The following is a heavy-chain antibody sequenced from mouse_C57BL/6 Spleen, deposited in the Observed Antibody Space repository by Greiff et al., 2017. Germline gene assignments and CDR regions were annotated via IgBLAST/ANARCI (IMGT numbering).Heavy chain of an antibody. CDR3: ARSTNWDVREPAWFAY. Sequence: VKLQESGPELVKPGASVKISCKASGYAFSSSWMNWVKQRPGKGLEWIGRIYPGDGDTNYNGKFKGKATLTADKSSSTAYMQLSSLTSEASAVYFCARSTNWDVREPAWFAYWGQGTLVTVSA. CDR1: GYAFSSSW. D-gene: IGHD4-1*01. V-gene: IGHV1-82*01. J-gene: IGHJ3*01. CDR2: IYPGDGDT.